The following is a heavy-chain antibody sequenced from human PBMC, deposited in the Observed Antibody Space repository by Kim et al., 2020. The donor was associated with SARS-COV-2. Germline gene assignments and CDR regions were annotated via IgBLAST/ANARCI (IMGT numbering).Heavy chain of an antibody. J-gene: IGHJ6*02. CDR3: ARDLTTAMDV. CDR2: YT. Sequence: YTTSADSVKGRFTISRDNAKNSLYLQMNSLRAEDTAVYYCARDLTTAMDVWGQGTTVTVSS. V-gene: IGHV3-11*06. D-gene: IGHD4-4*01.